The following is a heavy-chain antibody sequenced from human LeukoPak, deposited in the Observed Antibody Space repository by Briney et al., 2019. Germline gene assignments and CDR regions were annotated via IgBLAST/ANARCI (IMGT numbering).Heavy chain of an antibody. D-gene: IGHD3-9*01. CDR3: ARPTLLRYFDWLLYQRPASFYFDY. CDR1: GFTFSSYW. CDR2: IKQDGSEK. Sequence: PGGSLRLSCAASGFTFSSYWMSWVRQAPGKGLEWVGNIKQDGSEKYYVDSVKGRFTISRDNAKNSLYLQMNSLRAEDTAVYYCARPTLLRYFDWLLYQRPASFYFDYWGQGTLVTVSS. J-gene: IGHJ4*02. V-gene: IGHV3-7*01.